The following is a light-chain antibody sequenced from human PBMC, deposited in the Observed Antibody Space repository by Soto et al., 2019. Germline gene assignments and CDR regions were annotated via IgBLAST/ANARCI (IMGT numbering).Light chain of an antibody. J-gene: IGLJ3*02. CDR3: CSHSSSITWM. CDR2: EAA. V-gene: IGLV2-14*03. CDR1: SSDVGGYNF. Sequence: QSALTQPASVSGSPGQSITMSCTGTSSDVGGYNFVSWYQQHPGKAPKLIVHEAANRLSGVSGRFSGSKSGNTAFLTISGLQAEDEAVYYCCSHSSSITWMFGGGTKLTVL.